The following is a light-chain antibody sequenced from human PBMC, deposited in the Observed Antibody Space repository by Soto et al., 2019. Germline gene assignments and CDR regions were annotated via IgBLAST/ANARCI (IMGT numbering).Light chain of an antibody. CDR2: GAS. CDR3: QQYNKWPPIT. J-gene: IGKJ5*01. V-gene: IGKV3-15*01. Sequence: EIVMTQFPVTLSVSPGETATLSCRASQSVSSNLAWYQQKPGQAPRLLISGASTRATGIPARFSGSGSGTGFTLTITSLKSEDSSVYYCQQYNKWPPITFDHGTRLEI. CDR1: QSVSSN.